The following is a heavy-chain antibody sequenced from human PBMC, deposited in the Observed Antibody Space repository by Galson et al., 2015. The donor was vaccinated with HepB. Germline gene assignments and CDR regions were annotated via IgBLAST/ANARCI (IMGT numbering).Heavy chain of an antibody. CDR3: ARDRLLENSNHLLWRYGMDV. Sequence: SVKVSCKASGYTFTSYAMHWVRQAPGQRLEWMGWINAGNGNTKYSQKFQGRVTITADESTSTAYMELSSLRSEDTAVYYCARDRLLENSNHLLWRYGMDVWGQGTTVTVSS. CDR2: INAGNGNT. CDR1: GYTFTSYA. J-gene: IGHJ6*02. V-gene: IGHV1-3*01. D-gene: IGHD4-11*01.